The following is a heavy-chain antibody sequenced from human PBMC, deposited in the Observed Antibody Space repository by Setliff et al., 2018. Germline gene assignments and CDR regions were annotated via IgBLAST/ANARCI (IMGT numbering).Heavy chain of an antibody. D-gene: IGHD3-3*01. Sequence: NPSETLSLTCAVYGGSFSGYYWSWIRQPPGKGLEWIGSIYYSGSTYYNPSLKSRVTISVDTSKNQFSLKLSSVTAADTAVYYCARRETYYNFWSGYYAYWGQGTLVTVSS. V-gene: IGHV4-34*01. CDR3: ARRETYYNFWSGYYAY. CDR2: IYYSGST. CDR1: GGSFSGYY. J-gene: IGHJ4*02.